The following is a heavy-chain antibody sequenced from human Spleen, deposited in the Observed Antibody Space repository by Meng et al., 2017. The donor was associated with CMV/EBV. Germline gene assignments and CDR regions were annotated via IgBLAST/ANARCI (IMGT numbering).Heavy chain of an antibody. V-gene: IGHV5-51*01. Sequence: GESLKISCKGSGFGFTNYWIGWVRQMPGKGLEGMGIIWPADSDTRYSPSFQGQVTISADKSITTAYLQWSSLKASDTAMYYCARLVGLQTPFDFWGQGTLVTVSS. CDR1: GFGFTNYW. CDR3: ARLVGLQTPFDF. CDR2: IWPADSDT. D-gene: IGHD5-24*01. J-gene: IGHJ4*02.